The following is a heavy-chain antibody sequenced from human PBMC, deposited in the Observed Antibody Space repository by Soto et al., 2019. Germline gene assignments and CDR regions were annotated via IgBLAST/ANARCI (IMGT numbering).Heavy chain of an antibody. D-gene: IGHD5-18*01. Sequence: PGGSLSLSCAASGFTFSNYWMNWVRQAPGKGLEWVADIKQDGSQKNYVDSVKGRFTISRDNAKNSLFLQMNSLRAEDTAVYYCVTLGGYTFNDYWGQGTRVTVSS. V-gene: IGHV3-7*05. CDR3: VTLGGYTFNDY. CDR2: IKQDGSQK. J-gene: IGHJ4*02. CDR1: GFTFSNYW.